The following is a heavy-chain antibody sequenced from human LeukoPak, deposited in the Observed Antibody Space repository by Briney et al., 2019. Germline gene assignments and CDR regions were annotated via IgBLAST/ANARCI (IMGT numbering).Heavy chain of an antibody. CDR2: IIGSGRST. CDR1: GFTFSNYA. J-gene: IGHJ4*02. D-gene: IGHD4-17*01. Sequence: SGGSLRLSCTASGFTFSNYAMNWVRQAPGKGLEWVSAIIGSGRSTFYAASVKGRFTISRGNSKNTLYLQMNSLRAEDTAVYYCAKEMTTPYYWGQGTLVTVSS. V-gene: IGHV3-23*01. CDR3: AKEMTTPYY.